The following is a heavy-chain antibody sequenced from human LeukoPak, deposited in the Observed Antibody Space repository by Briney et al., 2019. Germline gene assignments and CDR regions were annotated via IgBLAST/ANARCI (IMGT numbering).Heavy chain of an antibody. Sequence: PSEILSLTCAVYGGSFSGYDWSWIRRPPGKGLEWIGEINHSGSTNYNPSLKSRVIISVDTSKNQFSLKLSSVTAADTAVYYCARGIAVAGQGFDYWGQGTLVTVSS. CDR2: INHSGST. J-gene: IGHJ4*02. V-gene: IGHV4-34*01. CDR1: GGSFSGYD. D-gene: IGHD6-19*01. CDR3: ARGIAVAGQGFDY.